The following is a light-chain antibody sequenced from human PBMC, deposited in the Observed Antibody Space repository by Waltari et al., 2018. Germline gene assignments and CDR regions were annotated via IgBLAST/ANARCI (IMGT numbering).Light chain of an antibody. CDR3: QQYGTFPAT. Sequence: EIVLTPSPGTASLSPGDRVTLSCRARQSVGSSSLAWYQQKPGQAPRLVIYRASRRATGIPYRFSGSGSGTDFSLTISRLEPEDFAVYYCQQYGTFPATFGQGTKVEIK. CDR2: RAS. V-gene: IGKV3-20*01. CDR1: QSVGSSS. J-gene: IGKJ1*01.